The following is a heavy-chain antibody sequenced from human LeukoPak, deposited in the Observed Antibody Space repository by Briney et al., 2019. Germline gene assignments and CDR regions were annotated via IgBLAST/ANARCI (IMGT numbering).Heavy chain of an antibody. CDR1: GGSISSYY. Sequence: PSETLSLTCTVSGGSISSYYWSWIRQPPGKGLEWIGYIYYSGSTNYNPSLKSRATISVDTSKNQFSLKLSSVTAADTAVYYCAREMSSSCLDYWGQGTLVTVSS. D-gene: IGHD6-13*01. CDR3: AREMSSSCLDY. J-gene: IGHJ4*02. V-gene: IGHV4-59*01. CDR2: IYYSGST.